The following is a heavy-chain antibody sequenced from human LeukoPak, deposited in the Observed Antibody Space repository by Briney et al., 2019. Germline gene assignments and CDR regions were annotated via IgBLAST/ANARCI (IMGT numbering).Heavy chain of an antibody. V-gene: IGHV3-11*01. CDR1: GFPFSDYY. Sequence: GGSLRLSCAASGFPFSDYYMNWIRQAPGKGLEWVSYISGSGTTMYYADSVKGRFTVSRDNAQNSLYLQMNSLRAEDPAMYFCARGPRESTPARGWGQGTLVTVSS. D-gene: IGHD2/OR15-2a*01. CDR3: ARGPRESTPARG. CDR2: ISGSGTTM. J-gene: IGHJ4*02.